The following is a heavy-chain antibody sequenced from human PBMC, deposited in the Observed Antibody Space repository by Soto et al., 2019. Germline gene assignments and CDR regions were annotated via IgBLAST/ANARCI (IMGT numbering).Heavy chain of an antibody. V-gene: IGHV4-34*01. CDR1: GGSFSGYY. J-gene: IGHJ5*02. CDR2: INHSGST. D-gene: IGHD3-10*01. Sequence: QVQLQQWGAGLLKPSETLSLTCAVYGGSFSGYYWSWIRQPPGKGLEWIGEINHSGSTNYNPSLKSRVTISVDKSQNQFSLKLSSVTAADTAVYYCARERGVLLGFGEPWFDPWGQGTLVTVSS. CDR3: ARERGVLLGFGEPWFDP.